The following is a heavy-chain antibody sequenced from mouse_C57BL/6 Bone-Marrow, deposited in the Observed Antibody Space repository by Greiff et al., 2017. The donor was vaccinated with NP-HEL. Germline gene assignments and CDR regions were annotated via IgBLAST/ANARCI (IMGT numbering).Heavy chain of an antibody. J-gene: IGHJ4*01. CDR3: ARWGGYYAMDY. Sequence: QVQLQQSGAELVRPGTSVKMSCKASGYTFTNYWIGWAKQRPGHGLEWIGDIYPGGGYTNYNGKFKGKATLTADKSSSTAYMQFSSLTSEDSAIYYCARWGGYYAMDYWGQGTSVTVSS. D-gene: IGHD1-1*02. CDR1: GYTFTNYW. CDR2: IYPGGGYT. V-gene: IGHV1-63*01.